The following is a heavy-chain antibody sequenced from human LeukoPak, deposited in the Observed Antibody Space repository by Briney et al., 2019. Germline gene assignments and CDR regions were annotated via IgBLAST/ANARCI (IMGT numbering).Heavy chain of an antibody. V-gene: IGHV4-34*01. CDR1: GGSFSGYY. D-gene: IGHD5-12*01. CDR2: INHSGST. CDR3: ARLDGYNFLKYFQH. Sequence: SETLSLTCAVYGGSFSGYYWSWIRQPPGKGLEWIGEINHSGSTNYNPSLKSRVTVSVDTSKNQFSLKLSSVTAADTAVYYCARLDGYNFLKYFQHWGQGTLVTVSS. J-gene: IGHJ1*01.